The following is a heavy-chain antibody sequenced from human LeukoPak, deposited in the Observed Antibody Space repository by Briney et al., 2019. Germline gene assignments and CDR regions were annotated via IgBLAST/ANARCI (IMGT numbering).Heavy chain of an antibody. V-gene: IGHV1-24*01. D-gene: IGHD1-26*01. CDR3: ATVSSRGQIAGAIDY. Sequence: GASVKVSCKVSGYALTELSMHWVRQAPGKGLEWRGGFDPEDGETIYAQKYQGRVTMTEDTSTDTAYMELSSLRSDDTAVYYCATVSSRGQIAGAIDYWGQGTLVTVSS. CDR1: GYALTELS. J-gene: IGHJ4*02. CDR2: FDPEDGET.